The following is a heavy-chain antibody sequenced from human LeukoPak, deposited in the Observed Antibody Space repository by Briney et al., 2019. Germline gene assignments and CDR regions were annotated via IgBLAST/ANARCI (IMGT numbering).Heavy chain of an antibody. V-gene: IGHV4-59*01. D-gene: IGHD6-19*01. CDR2: IYHSGST. J-gene: IGHJ4*02. CDR3: ARDAVAGRVCYFDY. CDR1: GGSITGYY. Sequence: SETLSLTCTVSGGSITGYYWGWIRQPPGKGLEWIGYIYHSGSTKYNPSLKSRVTMSVDTSKNHFSLKLSSVTAADTAVYYCARDAVAGRVCYFDYWGQGILVTVSS.